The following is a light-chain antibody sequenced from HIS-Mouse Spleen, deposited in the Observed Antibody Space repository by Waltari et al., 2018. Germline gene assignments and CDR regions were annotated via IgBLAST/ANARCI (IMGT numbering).Light chain of an antibody. V-gene: IGLV3-10*01. CDR2: EDS. Sequence: SYELTQPPSVSVSPGQTARITCSGDALPKKYAYWYQQKSGQAPVLGIYEDSKRPSGIPGGFSGSRSGTMATLTISGAPVEDEADYYCYSTDSSGNHRVFGGGTKLTVL. CDR3: YSTDSSGNHRV. J-gene: IGLJ2*01. CDR1: ALPKKY.